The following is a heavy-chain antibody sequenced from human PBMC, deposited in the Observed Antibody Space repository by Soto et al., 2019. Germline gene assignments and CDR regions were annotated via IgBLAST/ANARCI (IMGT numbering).Heavy chain of an antibody. CDR3: ARRGRDYDFWSGYYFPGPLLNWFDP. D-gene: IGHD3-3*01. Sequence: PSETLSLTCAVYGGSFSGYYWSWIRQPPGKGLEWIGEINHSGSTNYNPSLKSRVTISVDTSKNQFSLKLSSVTAADTAVYYCARRGRDYDFWSGYYFPGPLLNWFDPWGQGTLVTVSS. CDR2: INHSGST. CDR1: GGSFSGYY. J-gene: IGHJ5*02. V-gene: IGHV4-34*01.